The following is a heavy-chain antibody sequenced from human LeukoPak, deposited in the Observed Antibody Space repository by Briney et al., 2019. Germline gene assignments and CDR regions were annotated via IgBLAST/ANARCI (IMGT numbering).Heavy chain of an antibody. V-gene: IGHV4-59*02. J-gene: IGHJ4*02. CDR3: ARGGNHFDY. D-gene: IGHD1-14*01. Sequence: SETLSLTCTVSGGSVSSYYWSWIRQPPGKGLEWIESIYYSGSTNYNPSLKSRVTISVDTSKTQFSLKLSSVTAAGTAVYYCARGGNHFDYWGQGTLVTVSS. CDR1: GGSVSSYY. CDR2: IYYSGST.